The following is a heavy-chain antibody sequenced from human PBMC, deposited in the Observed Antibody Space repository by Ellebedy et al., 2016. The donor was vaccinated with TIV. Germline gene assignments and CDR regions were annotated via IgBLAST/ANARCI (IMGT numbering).Heavy chain of an antibody. CDR3: AKDVLPDYGSGIFYPSDY. D-gene: IGHD3-10*01. Sequence: GGSLRLXXAASAFSGYGMSWVRQAPGKGLQWVSGISATGSSTYYADSVRGRFTISRDNSKSTLYLQMNGLRAEDTAVYYCAKDVLPDYGSGIFYPSDYWGQGTLVTVSS. J-gene: IGHJ4*02. CDR1: AFSGYG. CDR2: ISATGSST. V-gene: IGHV3-23*01.